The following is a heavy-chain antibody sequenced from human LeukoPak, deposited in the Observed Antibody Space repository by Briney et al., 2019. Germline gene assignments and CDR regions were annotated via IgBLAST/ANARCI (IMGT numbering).Heavy chain of an antibody. D-gene: IGHD1-26*01. CDR2: INPNSGGT. V-gene: IGHV1-2*02. Sequence: GASVKVSCKASGYTFTGYYMHRVRQAPGQGLEWMGWINPNSGGTNYAQKFQGRVTMTRDTSISTAYMELSRLRSDDTAVYYCARASVVGATRRFDYWGQGTLVTVSS. CDR1: GYTFTGYY. CDR3: ARASVVGATRRFDY. J-gene: IGHJ4*02.